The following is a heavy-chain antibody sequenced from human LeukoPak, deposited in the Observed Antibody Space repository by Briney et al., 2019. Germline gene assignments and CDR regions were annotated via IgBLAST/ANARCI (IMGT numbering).Heavy chain of an antibody. Sequence: PGGSLRLSCAASGFTFSSYAMSWVRQAPGKGLEWVSAISGSGGSTYYADSVKGRFTISRDNSKNTLYLQTNSLRAEDTDVYYCAKAHQLVLLWFGEYWGQGTLVTVSS. CDR2: ISGSGGST. CDR1: GFTFSSYA. D-gene: IGHD3-10*01. CDR3: AKAHQLVLLWFGEY. V-gene: IGHV3-23*01. J-gene: IGHJ4*02.